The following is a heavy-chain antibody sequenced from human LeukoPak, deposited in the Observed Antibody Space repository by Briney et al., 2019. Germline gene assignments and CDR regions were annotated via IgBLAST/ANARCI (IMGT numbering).Heavy chain of an antibody. D-gene: IGHD4-23*01. Sequence: PGGSLRLSCAASGFTLSSYAMSWVRQAPGKGLEWVSAISGSGGSTYYADSVKGRFTISRDNSKNTLYLQMNSLRAEDTALYYCAKRGPVVIGAFDIWGQGTMVTVSS. CDR3: AKRGPVVIGAFDI. CDR1: GFTLSSYA. J-gene: IGHJ3*02. CDR2: ISGSGGST. V-gene: IGHV3-23*01.